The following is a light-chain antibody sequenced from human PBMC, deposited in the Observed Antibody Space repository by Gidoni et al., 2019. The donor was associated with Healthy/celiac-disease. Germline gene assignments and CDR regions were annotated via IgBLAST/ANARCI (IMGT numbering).Light chain of an antibody. V-gene: IGKV1-5*03. Sequence: DIQMTQSPSTLSASVGDRVTITCRASQSISSWLAWYRQKPGKAPKLLIYKASSLESGVPSRFSGRGSGTEFTLTISSLQPDDFATYYCQQYNSYSWTFGQGTKVEIK. CDR3: QQYNSYSWT. J-gene: IGKJ1*01. CDR1: QSISSW. CDR2: KAS.